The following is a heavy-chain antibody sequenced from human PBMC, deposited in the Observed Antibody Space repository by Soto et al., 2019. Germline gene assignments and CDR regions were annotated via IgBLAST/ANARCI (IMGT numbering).Heavy chain of an antibody. CDR1: GDSISSTRW. Sequence: SSETLSLTCTVSGDSISSTRWWSWVRQSPGKGLEWIGDIYHGGSTNYNPSLKSRVTMSVDTSKNQFSLKLTSVTAVDTAVYYCARREIQGPIDYWGQGTLVTVS. J-gene: IGHJ4*02. V-gene: IGHV4-4*02. CDR3: ARREIQGPIDY. CDR2: IYHGGST. D-gene: IGHD1-26*01.